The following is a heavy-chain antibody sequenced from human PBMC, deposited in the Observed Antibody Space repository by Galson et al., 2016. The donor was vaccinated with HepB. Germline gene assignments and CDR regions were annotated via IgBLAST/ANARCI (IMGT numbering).Heavy chain of an antibody. V-gene: IGHV1-46*01. J-gene: IGHJ1*01. CDR1: GYSFTSYW. D-gene: IGHD3-3*01. CDR3: VRSQFGGPEY. Sequence: QSGAEVKKPGESLKISCKGSGYSFTSYWIGWVRQAPGQGLEWMGIINPNGGSTIYAQKFQGRVNMTRDTSTRTVYKELSSLRFEDTAVYYCVRSQFGGPEYWGQGTLVTVSS. CDR2: INPNGGST.